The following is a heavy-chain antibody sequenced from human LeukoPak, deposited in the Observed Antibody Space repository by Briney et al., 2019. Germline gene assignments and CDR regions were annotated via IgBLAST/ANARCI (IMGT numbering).Heavy chain of an antibody. CDR3: ARQHDSYHYYYVDV. Sequence: TSETLSLTCAVSGYSISSGYYWTWIRPPPGKGLEWIGSLYHSDSIYYNPSLESRVTMSVDTSKNQFSLKLSFVTAADTAVYYCARQHDSYHYYYVDVWGKGTTVTVSS. CDR1: GYSISSGYY. D-gene: IGHD6-13*01. J-gene: IGHJ6*03. V-gene: IGHV4-38-2*01. CDR2: LYHSDSI.